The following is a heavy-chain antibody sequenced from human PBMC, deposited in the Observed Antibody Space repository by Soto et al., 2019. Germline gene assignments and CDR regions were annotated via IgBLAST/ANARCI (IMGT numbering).Heavy chain of an antibody. V-gene: IGHV3-64*01. CDR2: ISSNGGST. D-gene: IGHD3-16*01. J-gene: IGHJ4*02. Sequence: GGSLRLSCAASGFTFSSYAMHWVRQAPGKGLEYVSAISSNGGSTYYANSVKGRFTISRDNSKNTLYLQIGSLRAEDMAVYYCAREERNYIWGSFRPFDYWGQGTLVTVSS. CDR3: AREERNYIWGSFRPFDY. CDR1: GFTFSSYA.